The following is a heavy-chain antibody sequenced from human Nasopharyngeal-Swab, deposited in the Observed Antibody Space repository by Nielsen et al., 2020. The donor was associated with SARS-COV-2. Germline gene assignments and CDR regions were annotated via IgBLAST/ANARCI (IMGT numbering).Heavy chain of an antibody. CDR3: AREYYDFWSVYLFDY. J-gene: IGHJ4*02. CDR2: ISYDGSNE. CDR1: GFTFSSYA. V-gene: IGHV3-30-3*01. D-gene: IGHD3-3*01. Sequence: PGGSLRLSCAASGFTFSSYAMHWVRQAPGKGLEWVAVISYDGSNEYYADSVKGRFTISRDNSKNTLYLQMNSLRAEDTAVYYCAREYYDFWSVYLFDYWGQGTLVTVSS.